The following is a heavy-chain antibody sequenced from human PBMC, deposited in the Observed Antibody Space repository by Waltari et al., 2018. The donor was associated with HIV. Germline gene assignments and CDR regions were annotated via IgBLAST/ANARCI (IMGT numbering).Heavy chain of an antibody. CDR1: GFPFSCSW. CDR3: APGRGWFDP. J-gene: IGHJ5*02. Sequence: EVQPVESGGGLVPPGGSLSVSCAPSGFPFSCSWMHWVRQAPGKGVVWVSRINSDGSNTNYADSVKGRFTISRDNAKNTLYLQMNSLRVEDTAVYYCAPGRGWFDPWGQGTLVTVSS. D-gene: IGHD3-10*01. CDR2: INSDGSNT. V-gene: IGHV3-74*01.